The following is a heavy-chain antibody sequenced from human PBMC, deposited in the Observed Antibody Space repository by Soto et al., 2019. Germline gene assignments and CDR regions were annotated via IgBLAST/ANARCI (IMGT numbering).Heavy chain of an antibody. Sequence: EVQLLESGGGLVQPGGSLRLSCAASGFTFSSYAMSWVRQAPGKGLEWVSAISGSGGSTYYADSVKGRFTISRDNSKNTLHLQMNSLRAEDTAVYYCAKRGIMVRGVISYYGMDVWGQGTTVTVSS. CDR3: AKRGIMVRGVISYYGMDV. D-gene: IGHD3-10*01. CDR1: GFTFSSYA. CDR2: ISGSGGST. V-gene: IGHV3-23*01. J-gene: IGHJ6*02.